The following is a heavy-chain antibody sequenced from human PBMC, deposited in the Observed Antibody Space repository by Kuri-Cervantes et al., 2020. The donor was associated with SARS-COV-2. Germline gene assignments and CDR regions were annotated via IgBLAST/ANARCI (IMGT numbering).Heavy chain of an antibody. CDR1: GDSVSSNSAA. Sequence: SQTLSLTCAISGDSVSSNSAAWNWIRQSPSRGLEWLGRTYYRSKWYNDYAVSVKGRITINPDTSKNQFSLQLNSVTPEDTAVYYCARGGDSSGYYYEPAFDIWGQGTMVTVSS. V-gene: IGHV6-1*01. J-gene: IGHJ3*02. D-gene: IGHD3-22*01. CDR3: ARGGDSSGYYYEPAFDI. CDR2: TYYRSKWYN.